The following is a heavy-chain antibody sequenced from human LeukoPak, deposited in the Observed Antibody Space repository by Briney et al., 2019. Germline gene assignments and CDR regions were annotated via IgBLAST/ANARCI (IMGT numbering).Heavy chain of an antibody. CDR3: ARTMVRGVPLDY. J-gene: IGHJ4*02. D-gene: IGHD3-10*01. CDR2: IYASGST. Sequence: PSETLSLTCTASGGSISSGDYYWSWIRQPAGKGLEWIGRIYASGSTNYNPSLNSRVTISIDTSKNQFSLRLTSVTAADTAVYYCARTMVRGVPLDYWGQGTLVTVSS. V-gene: IGHV4-61*02. CDR1: GGSISSGDYY.